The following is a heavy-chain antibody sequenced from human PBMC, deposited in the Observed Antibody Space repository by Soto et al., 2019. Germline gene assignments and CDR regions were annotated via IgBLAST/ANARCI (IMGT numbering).Heavy chain of an antibody. V-gene: IGHV3-23*01. J-gene: IGHJ4*02. CDR3: AKAPRWTGTSRY. D-gene: IGHD1-7*01. CDR2: IGGSGGTT. Sequence: GGSLRLSCVASGFTFSSYAMSWVRQAPGKGLEWVSAIGGSGGTTYYADSVRDRFSISRDNSKNTLYLQMNSLRAEDTAVYYCAKAPRWTGTSRYWGQGTLVTVSS. CDR1: GFTFSSYA.